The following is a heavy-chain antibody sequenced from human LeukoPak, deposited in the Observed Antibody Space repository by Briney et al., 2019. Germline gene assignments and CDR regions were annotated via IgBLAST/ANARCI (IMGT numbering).Heavy chain of an antibody. V-gene: IGHV4-30-4*01. CDR2: IYYSGST. CDR3: ANGGSYSDFDY. Sequence: SETLSLTCTVSGGSISSGDYYWSWIRQPPGKGLEWIGYIYYSGSTYYNPSLKSRVTISVDTSKNQFSLKLSSVTAADTAVYYCANGGSYSDFDYWGQGTLVTVSS. D-gene: IGHD1-26*01. CDR1: GGSISSGDYY. J-gene: IGHJ4*02.